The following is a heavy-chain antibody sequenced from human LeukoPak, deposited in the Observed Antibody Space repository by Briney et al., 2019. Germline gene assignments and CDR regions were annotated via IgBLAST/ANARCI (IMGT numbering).Heavy chain of an antibody. CDR2: IYYSET. V-gene: IGHV4-59*08. J-gene: IGHJ6*02. CDR3: ARTQGWGTVRTGYYYGMDV. CDR1: GGSISGSY. D-gene: IGHD4-11*01. Sequence: SEALSLTCTVSGGSISGSYWSWIRQPPGKGLEWIGYIYYSETYYNPSLKSRVTISLDTSKNQFSLNLRFVTAADTAVYFCARTQGWGTVRTGYYYGMDVWGQGTTVTVSS.